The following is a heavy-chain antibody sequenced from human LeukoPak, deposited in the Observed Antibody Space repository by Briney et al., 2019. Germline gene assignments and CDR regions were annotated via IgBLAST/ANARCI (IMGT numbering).Heavy chain of an antibody. CDR2: MTNSGKDT. D-gene: IGHD4-17*01. CDR1: GFTFVSYA. Sequence: AESLRLSCAASGFTFVSYAMSWVRQAPGKGLGWVSAMTNSGKDTYYADSVHGRFTFSRDFSKNTLYLHMNSLIADDTAVYYCAKADSGEYGFDSWGQGTLVTVSS. CDR3: AKADSGEYGFDS. V-gene: IGHV3-23*01. J-gene: IGHJ4*02.